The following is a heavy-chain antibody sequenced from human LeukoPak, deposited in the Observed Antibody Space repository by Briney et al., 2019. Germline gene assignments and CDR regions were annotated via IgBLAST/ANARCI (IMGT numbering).Heavy chain of an antibody. V-gene: IGHV3-21*01. D-gene: IGHD2-2*01. Sequence: AGGSLRLSCAASGFTVSSNYMTWVRQAPGKGLEWVSSITSSSSYMYYADSVKGRFTISRDNAKNSLYLQMYSLRAEDTAVYYCARDFNQLRARDAFDIWGQGTMVTVSS. CDR2: ITSSSSYM. CDR3: ARDFNQLRARDAFDI. CDR1: GFTVSSNY. J-gene: IGHJ3*02.